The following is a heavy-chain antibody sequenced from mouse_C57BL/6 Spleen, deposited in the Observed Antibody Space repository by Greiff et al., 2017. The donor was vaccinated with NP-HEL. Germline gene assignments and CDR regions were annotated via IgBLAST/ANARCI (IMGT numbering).Heavy chain of an antibody. V-gene: IGHV1-18*01. CDR1: GYTFTDYN. D-gene: IGHD2-1*01. Sequence: VQLQQSGPELVKPGASVKIPCKASGYTFTDYNMDWVKQSHGKSLEWIGDINPNNGGTIYNQKFKGKATLTVDKSSSTAYMELRSLTSVDTAVYYCARRLYYGNYYCDYWGQGTTLTVSS. CDR3: ARRLYYGNYYCDY. CDR2: INPNNGGT. J-gene: IGHJ2*01.